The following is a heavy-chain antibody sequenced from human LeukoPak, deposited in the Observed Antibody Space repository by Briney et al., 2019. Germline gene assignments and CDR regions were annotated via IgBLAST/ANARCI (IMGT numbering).Heavy chain of an antibody. CDR3: ARGPAVATITNYYYYGMDV. Sequence: ASVKVSCKASGYTFTSYDINWVRQATGQGLEWMGWMNPNSGNTGYAQKLQGRVTMTTDTSTSTAYMELRSLRSDDTAVYYCARGPAVATITNYYYYGMDVWGQGTTVTVSS. CDR2: MNPNSGNT. D-gene: IGHD5-12*01. J-gene: IGHJ6*02. V-gene: IGHV1-8*01. CDR1: GYTFTSYD.